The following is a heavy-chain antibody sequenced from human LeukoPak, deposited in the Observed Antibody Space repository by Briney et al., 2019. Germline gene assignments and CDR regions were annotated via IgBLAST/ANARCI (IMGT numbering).Heavy chain of an antibody. CDR2: ITGSGSTT. CDR1: GVIFSSYA. CDR3: AKTRGLVAAASDY. D-gene: IGHD6-13*01. V-gene: IGHV3-23*01. J-gene: IGHJ4*02. Sequence: GGSLRLSCAASGVIFSSYAMSWVRQAPGKGLEWVSAITGSGSTTYYADSVKGRFTISRDNSKNTLYPQMNSLRAEDTARYYCAKTRGLVAAASDYWGQGTLVTVSS.